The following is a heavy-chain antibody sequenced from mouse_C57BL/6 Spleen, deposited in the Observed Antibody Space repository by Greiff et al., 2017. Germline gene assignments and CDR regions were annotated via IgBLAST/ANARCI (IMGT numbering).Heavy chain of an antibody. Sequence: VQLQQPGAELVKPGASVKLSCKASGYTFTSYWMQWVKQRPGPGLELIGEVDPSDSYTNYNQKFKGKATLTVDTSSSTAYMQLSSLTSEDSAVYYWARRIYYYGSSTGAMDYWGQGTSGTVSA. CDR1: GYTFTSYW. CDR2: VDPSDSYT. D-gene: IGHD1-1*01. J-gene: IGHJ4*01. V-gene: IGHV1-50*01. CDR3: ARRIYYYGSSTGAMDY.